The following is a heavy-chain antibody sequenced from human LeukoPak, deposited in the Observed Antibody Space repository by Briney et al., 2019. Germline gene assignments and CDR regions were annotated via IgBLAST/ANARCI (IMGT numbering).Heavy chain of an antibody. Sequence: PGRSLRLCCAASGFTFSSYGMHWVRQAPGKGLEWVAVIWYDGSNKYYADSVKGRFTISRDNSKNTLYLQMNSLRAEDTAVYYCARDNTAGYYYGSAFDYWGQGTLVTVSS. V-gene: IGHV3-33*01. CDR2: IWYDGSNK. J-gene: IGHJ4*02. CDR1: GFTFSSYG. D-gene: IGHD3-10*01. CDR3: ARDNTAGYYYGSAFDY.